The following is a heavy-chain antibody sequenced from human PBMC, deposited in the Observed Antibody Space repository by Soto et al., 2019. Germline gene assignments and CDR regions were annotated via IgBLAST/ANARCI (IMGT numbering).Heavy chain of an antibody. Sequence: PGGSLRLSCAASGFTFSSYWMHWVRQAPGKGLVWVSRINSDGSSTSYADSVKGRFTISRDNAKNTLYLQMNSLRAEDTAVYYCARARYYYGSGTYYYYYYGMDVWGQGTTVTV. D-gene: IGHD3-10*01. V-gene: IGHV3-74*01. CDR1: GFTFSSYW. J-gene: IGHJ6*02. CDR3: ARARYYYGSGTYYYYYYGMDV. CDR2: INSDGSST.